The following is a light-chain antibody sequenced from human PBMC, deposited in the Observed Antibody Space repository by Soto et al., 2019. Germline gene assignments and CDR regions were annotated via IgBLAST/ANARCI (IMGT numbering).Light chain of an antibody. CDR1: QSVSSSY. V-gene: IGKV3-20*01. Sequence: EIVLTQSPGTLSLSPGERATLSCRASQSVSSSYLAWYQQKPGQAPRLLIYGASIRATGIPDRFSGSGSGTDFTLTISRLEPEDFAVYYCQPYGSSPRTFGQGTKVEIK. J-gene: IGKJ1*01. CDR3: QPYGSSPRT. CDR2: GAS.